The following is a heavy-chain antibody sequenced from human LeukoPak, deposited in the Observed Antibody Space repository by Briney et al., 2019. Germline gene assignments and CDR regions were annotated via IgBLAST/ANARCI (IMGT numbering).Heavy chain of an antibody. CDR3: ARRGYCSSTSCYEYWFDP. V-gene: IGHV4-39*01. D-gene: IGHD2-2*01. CDR1: GGSISSSSYY. CDR2: IYYSGST. J-gene: IGHJ5*02. Sequence: SETLTLTCTVSGGSISSSSYYWGWIRQPPGKGLEWIGIIYYSGSTYYNPSLKSRLTISVDTSKNQFSLKLSSVTATDTAVYYCARRGYCSSTSCYEYWFDPWGQGTLVTVSS.